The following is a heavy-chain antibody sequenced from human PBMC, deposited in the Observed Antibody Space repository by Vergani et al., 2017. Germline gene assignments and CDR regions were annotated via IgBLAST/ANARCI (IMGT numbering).Heavy chain of an antibody. CDR3: ARQETAMVPYYFDY. CDR1: GGSFSGYY. V-gene: IGHV4-34*01. D-gene: IGHD5-18*01. Sequence: QVQLQQWGAGLLKPSETLSLTCAVYGGSFSGYYWSWIRQPPGKGLEWIGEIHHSGSTNYKPSLKSRVTISVDTSKNQFSLKLSSVTAADTAVYYCARQETAMVPYYFDYWGQGTLVTVSS. J-gene: IGHJ4*02. CDR2: IHHSGST.